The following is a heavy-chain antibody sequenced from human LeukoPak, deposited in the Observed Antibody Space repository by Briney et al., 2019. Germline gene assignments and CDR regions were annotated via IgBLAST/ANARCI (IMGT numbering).Heavy chain of an antibody. V-gene: IGHV3-11*01. CDR2: IVGSGPTI. CDR1: GFTFSDYY. Sequence: GGSLRLSCAASGFTFSDYYMTWIRQAPGKGLEWVSYIVGSGPTIYYADSVEGRFTVSRDNAKNSLHLQMNSLRAEDTAVYYCARDRSGYYHGLDYWGQGILVTVSS. D-gene: IGHD3-22*01. CDR3: ARDRSGYYHGLDY. J-gene: IGHJ4*02.